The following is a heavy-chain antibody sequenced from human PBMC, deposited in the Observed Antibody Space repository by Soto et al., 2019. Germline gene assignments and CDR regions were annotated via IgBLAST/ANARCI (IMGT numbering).Heavy chain of an antibody. J-gene: IGHJ4*02. D-gene: IGHD1-26*01. CDR1: GYTFNRHG. Sequence: QVTLVQSGGEVKKPGASVKVSCKASGYTFNRHGITWVRQAPGQGLEWMGWISGYNGDINYEQKFQGRVTLSSDTLTSTVYLELKSLRFDDTAVYYCARVRIVGAREIDFWGQGTLVTVSS. CDR3: ARVRIVGAREIDF. CDR2: ISGYNGDI. V-gene: IGHV1-18*04.